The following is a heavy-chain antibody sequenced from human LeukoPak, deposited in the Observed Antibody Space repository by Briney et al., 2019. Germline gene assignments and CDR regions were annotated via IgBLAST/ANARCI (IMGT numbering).Heavy chain of an antibody. CDR3: ARNPGMTTVTPNDY. CDR2: ISYDGSNK. CDR1: GFTFSNYV. V-gene: IGHV3-30-3*01. Sequence: GGSLRLSCAASGFTFSNYVIHWVRQAPGKGLEWVAVISYDGSNKYYADSVKGRFTISRDNSKNSLYLQMNSLRAEDTAVYYCARNPGMTTVTPNDYWGQGTLVTVSS. J-gene: IGHJ4*02. D-gene: IGHD4-17*01.